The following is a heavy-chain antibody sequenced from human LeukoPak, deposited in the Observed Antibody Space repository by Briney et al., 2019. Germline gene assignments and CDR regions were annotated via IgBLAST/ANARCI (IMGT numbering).Heavy chain of an antibody. Sequence: SETLSLTCAVYGGSFSGYYWSWIRQPPGKGLEWIGEINHSGSTNYNPSLKSRVTISVDTSKNQFSLKLSSVTAADTAVYYCASIDMARGVPPDYWGQGTQVTVSS. D-gene: IGHD3-10*01. CDR2: INHSGST. J-gene: IGHJ4*02. CDR3: ASIDMARGVPPDY. CDR1: GGSFSGYY. V-gene: IGHV4-34*01.